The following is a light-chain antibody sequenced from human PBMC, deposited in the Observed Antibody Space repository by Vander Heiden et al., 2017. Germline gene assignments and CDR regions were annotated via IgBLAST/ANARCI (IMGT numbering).Light chain of an antibody. CDR3: QRSYSTPYT. CDR1: QSISSY. J-gene: IGKJ2*01. Sequence: DIQMTQPPPSLSASVGDRVTITCRASQSISSYLNWYQQKPGKAPKLLIYAASSLQSGVPSRFSGSGSGTDFTLTISRLQPEDFATYYCQRSYSTPYTFGPGTKLEIK. V-gene: IGKV1-39*01. CDR2: AAS.